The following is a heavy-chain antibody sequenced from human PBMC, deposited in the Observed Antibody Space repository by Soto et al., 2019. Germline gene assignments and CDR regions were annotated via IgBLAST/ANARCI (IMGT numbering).Heavy chain of an antibody. V-gene: IGHV4-59*02. CDR3: ARAMGDWGSYYYYYGMDV. D-gene: IGHD3-16*01. CDR2: VYYAGAT. CDR1: GDAVNSNY. Sequence: QVQLQESGPGLVRPSESLSITCTVSGDAVNSNYWSWIRQPPGEGLEWVGDVYYAGATSYNPSLKGRVTITVDTSKNHFTRKLSTVTAADTAVYYCARAMGDWGSYYYYYGMDVWGQGTTVTVSS. J-gene: IGHJ6*02.